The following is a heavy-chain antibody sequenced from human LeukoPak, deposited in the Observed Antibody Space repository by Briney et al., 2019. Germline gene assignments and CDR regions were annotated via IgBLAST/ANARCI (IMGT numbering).Heavy chain of an antibody. Sequence: SETLSLTCAVYGGSFSGYYWSWIRQSPGKGLEWIGEINHSGSTNYNPSLKSRVTISVDTSKNQFSLKLSSVTAADTAMYYCARGRHYGDYFDYWGQGTLVTVTS. D-gene: IGHD4-17*01. CDR1: GGSFSGYY. V-gene: IGHV4-34*01. J-gene: IGHJ4*02. CDR3: ARGRHYGDYFDY. CDR2: INHSGST.